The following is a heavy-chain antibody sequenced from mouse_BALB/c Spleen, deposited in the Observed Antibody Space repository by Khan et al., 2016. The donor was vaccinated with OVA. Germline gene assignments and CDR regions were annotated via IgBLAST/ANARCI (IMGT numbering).Heavy chain of an antibody. CDR2: ISTYYGDA. CDR1: GYTFTDYA. V-gene: IGHV1S137*01. J-gene: IGHJ3*01. Sequence: QVQLQQSGAELVRPGVSVKISCKGSGYTFTDYAMHWVNQSHAKSLEWIGIISTYYGDANYNQKFKGKATMTVDKSSSTAYMELARLTSEDSAIYFCARSHSGFAYWGQGTLVTVS. CDR3: ARSHSGFAY.